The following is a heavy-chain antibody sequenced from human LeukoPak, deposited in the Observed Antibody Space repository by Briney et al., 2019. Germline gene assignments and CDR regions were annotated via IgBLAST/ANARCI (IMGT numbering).Heavy chain of an antibody. Sequence: GSSVKVSCKASGGTFSSYAISWVRQAPGQGLEWMGGIIPIFGTANYAQKFQGRVTITADESTSTAYMELSSLRSEDTAVYYCARLGYCSSTSCYTYGYWGQGTLVTVSS. V-gene: IGHV1-69*01. CDR3: ARLGYCSSTSCYTYGY. CDR1: GGTFSSYA. CDR2: IIPIFGTA. J-gene: IGHJ4*02. D-gene: IGHD2-2*02.